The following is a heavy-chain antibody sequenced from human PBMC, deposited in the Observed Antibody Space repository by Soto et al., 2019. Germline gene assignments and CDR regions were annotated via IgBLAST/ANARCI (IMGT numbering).Heavy chain of an antibody. J-gene: IGHJ4*02. CDR1: GFTFSNYA. CDR2: ISAAANT. V-gene: IGHV3-23*01. D-gene: IGHD6-6*01. Sequence: GGSLRLSCAASGFTFSNYAMSWVRQAPGKGLEWVSAISAAANTNYADTVKGRFTISRDNSTNTLSLQMNSLRADDTAVYYCAKQISDGRSSPYIFDYWGQGSLVTVSS. CDR3: AKQISDGRSSPYIFDY.